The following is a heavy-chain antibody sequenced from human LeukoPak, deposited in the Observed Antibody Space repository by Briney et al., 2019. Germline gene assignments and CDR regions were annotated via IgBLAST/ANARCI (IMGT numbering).Heavy chain of an antibody. D-gene: IGHD2-15*01. CDR1: GYTFTGYY. V-gene: IGHV1-2*02. CDR2: INPNSGGT. CDR3: ARERTLTSCYDY. Sequence: ASGKVSCKASGYTFTGYYMHWVRQAPGQGLEWMGWINPNSGGTNYAQKFQGRVTMTRDTSISTAYMELSRLRSDDTAVYYCARERTLTSCYDYWCQGTLVTVSS. J-gene: IGHJ4*02.